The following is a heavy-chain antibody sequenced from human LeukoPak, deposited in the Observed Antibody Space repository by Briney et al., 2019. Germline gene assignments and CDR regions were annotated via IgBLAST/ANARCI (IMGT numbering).Heavy chain of an antibody. CDR1: GGSISSYY. CDR3: ARGFMTTVTFDP. CDR2: IYYSGST. Sequence: PSETLSLTCTVSGGSISSYYWSWIRPPPGKGLEWIGYIYYSGSTNYNPSLRSRVTMSVDTSKNQFSLKLSSVTAADTAVYYCARGFMTTVTFDPWGQGTLVAVSS. V-gene: IGHV4-59*01. D-gene: IGHD4-17*01. J-gene: IGHJ5*02.